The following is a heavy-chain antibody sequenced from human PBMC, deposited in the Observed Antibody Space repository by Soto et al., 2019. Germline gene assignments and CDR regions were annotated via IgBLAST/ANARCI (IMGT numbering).Heavy chain of an antibody. CDR1: GYTFTSYY. CDR2: INPSGGST. J-gene: IGHJ4*02. V-gene: IGHV1-46*01. Sequence: ASVKVSCKASGYTFTSYYMHWLRQAPGQGLEWMGIINPSGGSTIYAQKFQGRVTMTRDTSTSTVYMELSSLRSEDTAVYYCAREPPRIAAAGTPYFDYWGQGTLVTVSS. CDR3: AREPPRIAAAGTPYFDY. D-gene: IGHD6-13*01.